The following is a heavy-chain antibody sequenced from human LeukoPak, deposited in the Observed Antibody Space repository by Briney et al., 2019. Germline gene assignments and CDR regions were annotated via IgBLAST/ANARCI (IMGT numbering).Heavy chain of an antibody. V-gene: IGHV3-33*01. Sequence: GGSLRLSCAASGFSFSSYGMHWVRQAPGKGLEWLTVIWYDGSNNYYADSVKGRFTISRDNAKNTLYLQMNSLRPEDTAVYYCASSMAYNCLDYWGQGTLVTVSS. CDR3: ASSMAYNCLDY. D-gene: IGHD5-24*01. J-gene: IGHJ4*02. CDR1: GFSFSSYG. CDR2: IWYDGSNN.